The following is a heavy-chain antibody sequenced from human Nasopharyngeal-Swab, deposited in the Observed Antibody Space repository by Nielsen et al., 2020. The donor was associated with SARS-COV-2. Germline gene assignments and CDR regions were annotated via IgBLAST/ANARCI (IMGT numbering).Heavy chain of an antibody. CDR3: ARGPYYYDSSGYRAYYYYMDV. CDR2: LNPNSGNT. Sequence: AHGRGLGWMGWLNPNSGNTGYAQKFQGRVTMTRNTSISTAYMELSSLRSEDTAVYYCARGPYYYDSSGYRAYYYYMDVWGKGTTVTVSS. V-gene: IGHV1-8*01. D-gene: IGHD3-22*01. J-gene: IGHJ6*03.